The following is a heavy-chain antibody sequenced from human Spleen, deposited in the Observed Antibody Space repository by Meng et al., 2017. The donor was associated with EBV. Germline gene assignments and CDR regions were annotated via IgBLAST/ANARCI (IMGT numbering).Heavy chain of an antibody. CDR1: VLSHHRTDTY. J-gene: IGHJ5*02. CDR2: LYSSGRT. CDR3: ARDRYVVVGTRGHNWFDP. D-gene: IGHD3-16*01. Sequence: LVRSPQPPPLHSNALVLSHHRTDTYWFWLRHTPGKGLDWLATLYSSGRTFYNPSLESRATISLDTSKDQFSLKLTSVTAADTAVYLCARDRYVVVGTRGHNWFDPWGQGILVTVSS. V-gene: IGHV4-39*07.